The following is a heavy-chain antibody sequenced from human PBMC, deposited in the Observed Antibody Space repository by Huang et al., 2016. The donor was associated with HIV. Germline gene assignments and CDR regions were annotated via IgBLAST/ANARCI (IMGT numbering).Heavy chain of an antibody. D-gene: IGHD3-9*01. CDR1: EYTLTELS. CDR3: ATGFDVFFDF. CDR2: FDPESGET. Sequence: QVQLVQSRAEVKKPGASVKVACKVSEYTLTELSIHWVRQPHGKGLEWMGGFDPESGETIYAQKFQGRVTMAEDTSTETAFMERSGLRPEDTAVYYCATGFDVFFDFWGQGTLVTVSS. J-gene: IGHJ4*02. V-gene: IGHV1-24*01.